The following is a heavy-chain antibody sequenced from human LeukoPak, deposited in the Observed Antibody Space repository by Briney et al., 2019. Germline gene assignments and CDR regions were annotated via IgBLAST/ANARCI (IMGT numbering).Heavy chain of an antibody. CDR1: GFTFSRYW. J-gene: IGHJ3*02. CDR3: ARRPGTNAFDI. CDR2: INSDGSST. D-gene: IGHD2-8*01. V-gene: IGHV3-74*01. Sequence: PGGALRLSWAASGFTFSRYWMHWVRQAPGKGLVWVSRINSDGSSTSYADSVKGRFTISRDNAKTTLYLQMDSLRAEDTAVYYCARRPGTNAFDIWGQGTMVTVSS.